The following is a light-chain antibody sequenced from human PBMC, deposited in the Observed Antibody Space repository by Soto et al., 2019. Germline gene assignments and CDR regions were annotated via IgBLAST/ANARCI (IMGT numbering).Light chain of an antibody. CDR2: GAS. CDR1: QSVSSN. CDR3: QQYNDWWT. V-gene: IGKV3-15*01. J-gene: IGKJ1*01. Sequence: EVVMTQSPATLSASPGESATLSCRASQSVSSNLAWFQQKPGQAPRLLIYGASTSASGVPARFSGSGSGTEFSLTISSLQSEDFAVYYCQQYNDWWTFGQGTKVDI.